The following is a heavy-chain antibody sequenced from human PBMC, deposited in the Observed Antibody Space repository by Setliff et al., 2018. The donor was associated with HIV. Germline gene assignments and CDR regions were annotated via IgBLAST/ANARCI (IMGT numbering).Heavy chain of an antibody. CDR3: ARGAYYNFWSGYSAGGGSLGP. Sequence: SETLSLTCSVSGASIRGHYWSWIRQSPGKGLEWIGNIYYSGNTNYNPSFKSRVTISVDTSKNQFSLKLSSVTAADTAVYYCARGAYYNFWSGYSAGGGSLGPWGQGTLVTVSS. CDR1: GASIRGHY. J-gene: IGHJ5*02. V-gene: IGHV4-59*11. CDR2: IYYSGNT. D-gene: IGHD3-3*01.